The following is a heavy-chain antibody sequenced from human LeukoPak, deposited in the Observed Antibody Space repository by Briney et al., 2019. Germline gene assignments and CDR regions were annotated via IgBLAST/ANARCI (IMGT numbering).Heavy chain of an antibody. CDR1: GGSFSGYY. CDR2: INHSGST. V-gene: IGHV4-34*01. J-gene: IGHJ4*02. CDR3: ARVVRYFRYTPAFDY. D-gene: IGHD3-9*01. Sequence: PSETLSLTCAVYGGSFSGYYWSWIRQPPGKGLEWIGEINHSGSTNYYPSLKSRVTISVDTSKNQFSLKLSSVTAADTAVYYCARVVRYFRYTPAFDYWGQGTLVTVSS.